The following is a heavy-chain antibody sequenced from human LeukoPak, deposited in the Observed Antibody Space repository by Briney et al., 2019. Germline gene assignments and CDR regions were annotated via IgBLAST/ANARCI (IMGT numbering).Heavy chain of an antibody. J-gene: IGHJ6*03. CDR1: GYTFTSYY. CDR2: INPSGGST. D-gene: IGHD3-10*01. Sequence: ASVKVSCKASGYTFTSYYMHWVRQAPGQGLEWMGIINPSGGSTSYAQKFQGRVTMTRDTSTSTVYMELSSLRSEDTAVYYCARDPAGLYGSGSKTFEDYYYYMDVWGKGTTVTVSS. V-gene: IGHV1-46*01. CDR3: ARDPAGLYGSGSKTFEDYYYYMDV.